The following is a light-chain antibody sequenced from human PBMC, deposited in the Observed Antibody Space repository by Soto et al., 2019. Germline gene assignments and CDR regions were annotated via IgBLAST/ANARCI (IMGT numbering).Light chain of an antibody. V-gene: IGKV1-39*01. J-gene: IGKJ2*01. CDR1: QTISTY. Sequence: DIQMTQSPSSLSASVGDSVTITCRESQTISTYLNWYQQKPGKAPRLLIYDASSLLSGVPSRFSGSGSGTDFTLTIASLQPEDFSTYYGQQSDSTPYTFGQGTKEEI. CDR3: QQSDSTPYT. CDR2: DAS.